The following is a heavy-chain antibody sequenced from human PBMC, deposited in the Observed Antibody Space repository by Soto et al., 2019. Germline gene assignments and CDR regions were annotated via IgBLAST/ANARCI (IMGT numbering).Heavy chain of an antibody. V-gene: IGHV1-69*13. D-gene: IGHD2-2*01. Sequence: GASVKVSCKASGGTFSSYASSWVRQAPGQGLEWMGGIIPIFGTANYAQKFQGRVTITADESTSTAYMELSSLRSEDTAVYYCARGVIVVVPAARPYYYYGMDVWGQGTSVTVSS. J-gene: IGHJ6*02. CDR2: IIPIFGTA. CDR3: ARGVIVVVPAARPYYYYGMDV. CDR1: GGTFSSYA.